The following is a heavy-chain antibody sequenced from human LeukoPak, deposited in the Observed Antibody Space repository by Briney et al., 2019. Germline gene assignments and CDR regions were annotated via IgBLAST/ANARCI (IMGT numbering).Heavy chain of an antibody. Sequence: GGSLRLSCAASGFTFSSYSMSWVRQAPGKGLEWVSLISGSGDTTNYADSVKGRFTISRDNSKNTLYLQMNSLGADDTAVYYCARARAQGISLRYFDLWGRGTLVTVSS. CDR1: GFTFSSYS. V-gene: IGHV3-23*01. D-gene: IGHD3-16*02. CDR2: ISGSGDTT. CDR3: ARARAQGISLRYFDL. J-gene: IGHJ2*01.